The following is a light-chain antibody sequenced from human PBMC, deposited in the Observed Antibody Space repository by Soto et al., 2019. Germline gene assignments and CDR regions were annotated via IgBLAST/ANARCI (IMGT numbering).Light chain of an antibody. CDR1: QSVLYSSNNKNY. CDR3: QQLHSYPIT. Sequence: DIVMTQSPDSLAVSLGERATINCKSSQSVLYSSNNKNYLAWYQQKPGKAPKLLIYGASTLQSGVPSRFSGSESGAEFTLTISSLQPEDFATYYCQQLHSYPITFGQGTRLEI. V-gene: IGKV4-1*01. CDR2: GAS. J-gene: IGKJ5*01.